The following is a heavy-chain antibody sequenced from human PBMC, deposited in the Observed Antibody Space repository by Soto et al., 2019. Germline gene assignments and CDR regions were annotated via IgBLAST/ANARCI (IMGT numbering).Heavy chain of an antibody. V-gene: IGHV3-30-3*01. D-gene: IGHD4-4*01. CDR3: VSNYPMTYYYYYGMDV. CDR2: ISYDGSNK. CDR1: GFTFSSYA. J-gene: IGHJ6*02. Sequence: PGGSLRLSCAASGFTFSSYAMHWVRQAPGKGLERVAVISYDGSNKYYADSVKGRFTISRDNSKNTLYLQMNSLRAEATAVYYCVSNYPMTYYYYYGMDVWGQGTTVTVSS.